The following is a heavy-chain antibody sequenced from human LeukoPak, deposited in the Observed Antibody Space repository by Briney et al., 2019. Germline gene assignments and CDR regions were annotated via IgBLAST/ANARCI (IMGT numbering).Heavy chain of an antibody. CDR1: GISVSNAW. CDR3: ANTERDSSSWLDY. V-gene: IGHV3-30*02. CDR2: IRYDGSNK. Sequence: PGGSLRLSCAASGISVSNAWMSWVRQAPGKGLEWVAFIRYDGSNKYYADSVKGRFTISKDNSKNTLYLQMNSLRAEDTAVYYCANTERDSSSWLDYWGQGTLVTVSS. D-gene: IGHD6-13*01. J-gene: IGHJ4*02.